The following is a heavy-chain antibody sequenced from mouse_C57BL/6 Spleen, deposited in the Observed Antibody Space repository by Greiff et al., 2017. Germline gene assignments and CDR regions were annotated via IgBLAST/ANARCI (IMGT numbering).Heavy chain of an antibody. D-gene: IGHD1-1*01. Sequence: EVQRVESGEGLVKPGGSLKLSCAASGFTFSSYAMSWVRQTPAKKLEWVAYISSGGDYIYYADTVKGRFTISRDNARNTLYLQMSSLKSEDTAMYYCTGGLHYYGSSHYAMDYWGPGTSVTVSS. V-gene: IGHV5-9-1*02. CDR2: ISSGGDYI. J-gene: IGHJ4*01. CDR3: TGGLHYYGSSHYAMDY. CDR1: GFTFSSYA.